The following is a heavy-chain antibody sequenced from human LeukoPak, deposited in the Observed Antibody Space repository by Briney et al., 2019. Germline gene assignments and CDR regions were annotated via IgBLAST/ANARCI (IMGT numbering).Heavy chain of an antibody. J-gene: IGHJ4*02. Sequence: GGSLRLSCAASGFTFSSYAMHWVRQAPGKGLEWVAVISYDGSNKYYADSVKGRFTISRDNSKNTLYLQMNSLRAEDTAVYYRARAYGTTAFDYWGQGTLVTVSS. D-gene: IGHD1-1*01. CDR3: ARAYGTTAFDY. CDR1: GFTFSSYA. CDR2: ISYDGSNK. V-gene: IGHV3-30-3*01.